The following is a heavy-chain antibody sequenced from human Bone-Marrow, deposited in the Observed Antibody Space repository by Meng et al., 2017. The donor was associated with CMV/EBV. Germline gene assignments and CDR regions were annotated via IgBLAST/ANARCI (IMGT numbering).Heavy chain of an antibody. D-gene: IGHD3-10*01. V-gene: IGHV3-21*01. CDR3: ARDPDRGGAFDI. J-gene: IGHJ3*02. CDR1: GFTFSSYS. CDR2: ISRSSSYI. Sequence: GECLKISCAASGFTFSSYSMNWVRQAPGKGLEWVSFISRSSSYIYNADSVKGRFTISRDNAKNSLYLQMNSLRAEDTAVYYCARDPDRGGAFDIWGQGTMVTVSS.